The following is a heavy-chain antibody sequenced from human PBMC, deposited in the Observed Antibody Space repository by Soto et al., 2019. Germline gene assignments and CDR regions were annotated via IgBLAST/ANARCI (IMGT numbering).Heavy chain of an antibody. D-gene: IGHD2-21*02. Sequence: SETMYLTCSIHCIYIHSTSHFCGWTRQPPGEGLEWVGSIYYSGSTYYNPSLMCRVTVSVDTSKNQFSLKLSSVTAADTAVYYCARHPSDFWFDPWGQG. V-gene: IGHV4-39*01. CDR1: CIYIHSTSHF. J-gene: IGHJ5*02. CDR3: ARHPSDFWFDP. CDR2: IYYSGST.